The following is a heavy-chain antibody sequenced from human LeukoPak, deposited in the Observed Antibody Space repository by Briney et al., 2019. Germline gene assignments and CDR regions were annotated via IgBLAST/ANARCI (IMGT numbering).Heavy chain of an antibody. CDR1: GVSISSSSYY. CDR2: IYYSGST. Sequence: SETLSLTCAVSGVSISSSSYYWGWIRQPPGKGLEWIGSIYYSGSTYYNPSLKSRVTISVDTSKNQFSLKLSSVTAADTAVYYCARQGSGWYFDYWGQGTLVTVSS. J-gene: IGHJ4*02. D-gene: IGHD6-19*01. CDR3: ARQGSGWYFDY. V-gene: IGHV4-39*01.